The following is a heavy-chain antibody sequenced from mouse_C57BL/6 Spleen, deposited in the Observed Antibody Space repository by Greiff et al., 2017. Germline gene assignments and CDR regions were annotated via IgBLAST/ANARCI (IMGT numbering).Heavy chain of an antibody. CDR1: GYTFTDYN. J-gene: IGHJ2*01. CDR3: ARSQLYTDYFDY. Sequence: EVQLQQSGPELVKPGASVKIPCKASGYTFTDYNMGWVKQSHGKSLEWIGDINPNNGGTIYNQKFKGKATLTVDKSSSTAYMELRSLTSEDTAVYYCARSQLYTDYFDYWGQGTTLTVSS. CDR2: INPNNGGT. D-gene: IGHD3-1*01. V-gene: IGHV1-18*01.